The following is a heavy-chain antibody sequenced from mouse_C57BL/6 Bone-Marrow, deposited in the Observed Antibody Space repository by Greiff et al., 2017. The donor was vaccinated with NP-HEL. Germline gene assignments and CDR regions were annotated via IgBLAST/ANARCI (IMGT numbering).Heavy chain of an antibody. Sequence: QVQLQQSGAELVRPGTSVKMSCKASGYTFTNYWIGWAKQRPGHGLEWIGDIYPGGGYTNYNEKFKGKATLTADKSSSTAYMQFSSLTSEDSAIYYCARSYYYGRSSFAYWGQGTLVTVSA. CDR2: IYPGGGYT. CDR3: ARSYYYGRSSFAY. V-gene: IGHV1-63*01. D-gene: IGHD1-1*01. J-gene: IGHJ3*01. CDR1: GYTFTNYW.